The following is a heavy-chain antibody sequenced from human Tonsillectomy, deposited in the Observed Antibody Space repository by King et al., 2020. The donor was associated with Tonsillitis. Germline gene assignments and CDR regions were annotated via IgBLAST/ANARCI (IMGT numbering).Heavy chain of an antibody. V-gene: IGHV3-49*03. J-gene: IGHJ4*02. Sequence: QLVQSGGGLVQPGRSLRLSCTASGFSLGGYVMSWFRQAPEKGLEGGGFIRTNAYGGDTEYAAAVKGRLSISRDDSKIIAYLQMNSLKTDDTAVYYCTRDKIGARYFDYWGQGTLVTVSS. CDR3: TRDKIGARYFDY. CDR1: GFSLGGYV. CDR2: IRTNAYGGDT. D-gene: IGHD6-6*01.